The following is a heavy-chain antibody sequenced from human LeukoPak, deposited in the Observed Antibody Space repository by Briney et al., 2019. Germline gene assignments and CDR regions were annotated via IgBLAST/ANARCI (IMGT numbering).Heavy chain of an antibody. J-gene: IGHJ3*02. V-gene: IGHV3-33*01. CDR3: ARRNDGSAEDI. Sequence: PGGSLRLSCAASGFTFSCCGIHWVRQAPGKGLEWVTFVRNDGSDKYYADSVKGRFTISRDNSKNTVYLQMNSLRAEDTAVYYCARRNDGSAEDIWGQGTMVTVSS. D-gene: IGHD3-22*01. CDR2: VRNDGSDK. CDR1: GFTFSCCG.